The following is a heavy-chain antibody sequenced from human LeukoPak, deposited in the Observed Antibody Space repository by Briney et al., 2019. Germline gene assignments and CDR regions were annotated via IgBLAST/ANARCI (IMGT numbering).Heavy chain of an antibody. J-gene: IGHJ6*03. Sequence: SETLSLTCAVYGGSFSGYYWSWIRQPPGQGLEWIGEINHSGSTNYNPSLKSRVTISVDTSKNQFSLKLSSVTAADTAVYYCARGQLRRYYYYYYMDVWGKGTTVTVSS. CDR1: GGSFSGYY. CDR2: INHSGST. V-gene: IGHV4-34*01. CDR3: ARGQLRRYYYYYYMDV. D-gene: IGHD2-2*01.